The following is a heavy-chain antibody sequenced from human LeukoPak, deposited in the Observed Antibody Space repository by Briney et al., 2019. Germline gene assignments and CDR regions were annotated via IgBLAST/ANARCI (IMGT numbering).Heavy chain of an antibody. D-gene: IGHD2/OR15-2a*01. CDR1: GFTVRRYW. CDR3: AIHDDHSNADAFDV. Sequence: PGGSLRLSCAASGFTVRRYWMSWVRQAPGKGLEWVANIKEDGSDKYYVDSVKGRFTISRDSAKNSLYLQMNSLRAEDTAVYYCAIHDDHSNADAFDVWGQGTMVTVSS. J-gene: IGHJ3*01. CDR2: IKEDGSDK. V-gene: IGHV3-7*02.